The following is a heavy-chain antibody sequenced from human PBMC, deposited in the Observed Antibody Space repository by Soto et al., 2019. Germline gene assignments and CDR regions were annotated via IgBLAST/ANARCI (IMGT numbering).Heavy chain of an antibody. CDR2: IWYDGSNK. CDR3: ARDLHWLSPAWSYYDD. J-gene: IGHJ4*02. D-gene: IGHD3-22*01. V-gene: IGHV3-33*01. CDR1: GFTFSSYG. Sequence: GGSLRLSCAASGFTFSSYGMHWVRQAPGKGLEWVAVIWYDGSNKYYADSVKGRFTISRDNSKNTLYLQMNSLRAEDTAVYYCARDLHWLSPAWSYYDDWGQGTLVTVSS.